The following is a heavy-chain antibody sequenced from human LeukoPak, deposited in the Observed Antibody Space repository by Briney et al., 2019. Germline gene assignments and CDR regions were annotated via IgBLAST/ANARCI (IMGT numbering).Heavy chain of an antibody. D-gene: IGHD3-10*01. CDR2: INHSGST. CDR1: GGSFSGYY. J-gene: IGHJ6*03. Sequence: SETLSLTCAVYGGSFSGYYWSWIRQPPGKGLEWIGEINHSGSTNYNPSLKSRVTISVDTSKNQFSLKLSSVTAADTAVYYCARQRRVRGAKEVYYYYYYYMDVWGKGTTVTISS. V-gene: IGHV4-34*01. CDR3: ARQRRVRGAKEVYYYYYYYMDV.